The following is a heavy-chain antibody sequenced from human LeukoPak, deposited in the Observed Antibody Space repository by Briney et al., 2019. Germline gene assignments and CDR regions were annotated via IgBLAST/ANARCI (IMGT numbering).Heavy chain of an antibody. CDR1: GFTFSSYG. CDR3: AKDRYSYAFEYFDS. D-gene: IGHD5-18*01. J-gene: IGHJ4*02. CDR2: ISYDESNE. V-gene: IGHV3-30*18. Sequence: GSLRLSCAASGFTFSSYGMHWVRQAPGKGLEWVAAISYDESNEYYADSVKGRFTISRDNSKNTLSLQVSSLRAGDTAVYYCAKDRYSYAFEYFDSWGQGTLVTVSS.